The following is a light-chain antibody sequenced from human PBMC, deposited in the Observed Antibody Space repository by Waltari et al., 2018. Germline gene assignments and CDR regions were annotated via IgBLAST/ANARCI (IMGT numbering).Light chain of an antibody. CDR3: SSYTSRRTWV. CDR2: GVT. CDR1: SPNY. J-gene: IGLJ3*02. Sequence: QSDLTQPRSVSGSPGQSVTISRTGTSPNYVSWYQQPPGKAPHLMIFGVTRRPSGVPDRFSGSKSGNVASLTISGLQAEDEADYHCSSYTSRRTWVFGGGTKLTVL. V-gene: IGLV2-11*01.